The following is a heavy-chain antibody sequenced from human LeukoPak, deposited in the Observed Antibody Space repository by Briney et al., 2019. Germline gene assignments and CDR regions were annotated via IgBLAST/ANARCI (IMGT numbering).Heavy chain of an antibody. CDR3: ARAQAYSGYDTPDY. J-gene: IGHJ4*02. D-gene: IGHD5-12*01. CDR1: GFTFSSYE. V-gene: IGHV3-48*03. CDR2: ISSSGSTI. Sequence: GGSLRLSCAASGFTFSSYEMNWVRQAPGKGLEWVSYISSSGSTIYYADSVKGRFTISRDNAKNSLYLQMNSLRAEDTALYYCARAQAYSGYDTPDYWGQGTLVTVSS.